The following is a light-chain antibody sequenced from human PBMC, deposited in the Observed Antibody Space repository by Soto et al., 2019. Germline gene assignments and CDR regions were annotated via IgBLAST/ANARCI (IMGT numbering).Light chain of an antibody. CDR3: HSYDSSNVV. CDR1: SGSIASNY. J-gene: IGLJ2*01. V-gene: IGLV6-57*04. CDR2: EDN. Sequence: NFMLTQPHSVSESPGKTVTISCTRSSGSIASNYVQWYQQRPGSAPTTVIYEDNQRPSGVPDRFSGSIDSSSNSASLTISGLKTEDEADYCCHSYDSSNVVFGGGTQLTVL.